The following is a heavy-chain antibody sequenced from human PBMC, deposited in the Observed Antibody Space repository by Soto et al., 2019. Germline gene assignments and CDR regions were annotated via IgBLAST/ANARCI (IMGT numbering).Heavy chain of an antibody. J-gene: IGHJ3*02. CDR3: AREQFIYDYGDYGNDAFDI. V-gene: IGHV1-8*01. CDR1: GYTFTSYD. D-gene: IGHD4-17*01. CDR2: MNPNSGNT. Sequence: ASVKVSCKASGYTFTSYDINWVRQATGQGLEWMGWMNPNSGNTGYAQKFQGRVTMTRNTSISTAYMELSSLRSEDTAVYYCAREQFIYDYGDYGNDAFDIWGQGTMVTVSS.